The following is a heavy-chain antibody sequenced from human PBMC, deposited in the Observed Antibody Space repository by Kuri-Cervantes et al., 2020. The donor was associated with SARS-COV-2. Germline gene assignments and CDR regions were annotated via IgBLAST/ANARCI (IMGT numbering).Heavy chain of an antibody. D-gene: IGHD1-1*01. CDR3: ASKAELEPIYYYYGMDV. CDR2: ISSSGSTI. CDR1: DGSISSYY. J-gene: IGHJ6*02. V-gene: IGHV3-48*03. Sequence: SLKISCTVSDGSISSYYWSWVRQARGKGLEWVSYISSSGSTIYYADAVKGRFTISRDNAKNSLYLQMNSLRAEDTDVYYCASKAELEPIYYYYGMDVWGQGTTVTVSS.